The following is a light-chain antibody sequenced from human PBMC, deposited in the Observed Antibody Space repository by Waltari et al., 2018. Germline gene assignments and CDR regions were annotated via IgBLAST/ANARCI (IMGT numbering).Light chain of an antibody. J-gene: IGKJ2*01. V-gene: IGKV4-1*01. CDR1: QSVLHTNNKNY. CDR2: WAS. Sequence: DIVVTQSPDSLAVSLGERATINCKSSQSVLHTNNKNYLAWYQQKPGQPPKLRIYWASTRASGVPGRFSGSGSGTDFTLTISSLQAEDVAVYYCQQYYSAPNTFGQGTKLEI. CDR3: QQYYSAPNT.